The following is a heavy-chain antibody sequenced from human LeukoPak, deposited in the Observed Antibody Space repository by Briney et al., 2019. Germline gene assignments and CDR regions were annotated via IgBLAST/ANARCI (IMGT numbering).Heavy chain of an antibody. CDR1: GFTFISYE. CDR3: ARSILGVGTTYYYYYYMDV. Sequence: GGSLRLSCAASGFTFISYEMNWVRQAPGKGLEWVSYISSSGSTIYYADPVKGRFTIPRDNATNSLYLQMNSLRAEDTAVYYCARSILGVGTTYYYYYYMDVWGKGTTVTVSS. CDR2: ISSSGSTI. V-gene: IGHV3-48*03. J-gene: IGHJ6*03. D-gene: IGHD1-1*01.